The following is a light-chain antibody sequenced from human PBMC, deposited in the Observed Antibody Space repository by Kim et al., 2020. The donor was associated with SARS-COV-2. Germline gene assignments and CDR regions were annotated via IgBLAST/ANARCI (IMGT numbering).Light chain of an antibody. CDR3: SSYIRGSTNYV. V-gene: IGLV2-14*01. Sequence: LTQPASVSGSPGQSITISCTGTSSDVGGYKYVSWYQQHPGKAPKLVIYEVDNRPSGVSIRFSGSKSGNTASLTISGLQAEDEADYYCSSYIRGSTNYVFGTGTKVTVL. CDR1: SSDVGGYKY. CDR2: EVD. J-gene: IGLJ1*01.